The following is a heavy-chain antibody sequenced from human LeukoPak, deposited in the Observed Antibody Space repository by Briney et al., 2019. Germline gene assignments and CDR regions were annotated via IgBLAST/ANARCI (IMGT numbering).Heavy chain of an antibody. J-gene: IGHJ4*02. CDR1: GYTFTGYY. CDR3: ARLSVSSGYPY. Sequence: ASVKVSCKASGYTFTGYYMHWVRQAPGQGLEWMGWINPNSGGTNYAQKFQGRVTTTRDTSISTAYMELSRPRSDDTAVYYCARLSVSSGYPYWGQGTLVTVSS. D-gene: IGHD3-22*01. CDR2: INPNSGGT. V-gene: IGHV1-2*02.